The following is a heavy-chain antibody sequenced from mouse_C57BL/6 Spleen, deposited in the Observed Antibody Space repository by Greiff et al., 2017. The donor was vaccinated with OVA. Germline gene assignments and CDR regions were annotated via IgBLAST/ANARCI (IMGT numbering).Heavy chain of an antibody. J-gene: IGHJ4*01. CDR3: AMTTVVGGYYAMDY. D-gene: IGHD1-1*01. V-gene: IGHV1-80*01. Sequence: VQLQQSGAELVKPGASVKISCKASGYAFSSYWMNWVKQRPGKGLEWIGQIYPGDGDTNYNGKFKGKATLTADKSSSTAYMQLSSLASEDSAVYFRAMTTVVGGYYAMDYWGQGTSVTVSS. CDR1: GYAFSSYW. CDR2: IYPGDGDT.